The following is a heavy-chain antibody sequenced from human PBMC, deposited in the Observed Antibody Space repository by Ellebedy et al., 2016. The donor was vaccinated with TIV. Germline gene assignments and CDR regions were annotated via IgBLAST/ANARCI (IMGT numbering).Heavy chain of an antibody. CDR3: ARDDSSSSGTP. CDR1: GGTFSSYA. V-gene: IGHV1-69*04. D-gene: IGHD6-6*01. CDR2: IIPILGIA. Sequence: ASVKVSCKASGGTFSSYAISWVRQAPGQGLEWMGRIIPILGIANYAQKFQGRVTITADKSTSTAYMELSSLRSEDTAVYYCARDDSSSSGTPWGQGTLVTVSS. J-gene: IGHJ5*02.